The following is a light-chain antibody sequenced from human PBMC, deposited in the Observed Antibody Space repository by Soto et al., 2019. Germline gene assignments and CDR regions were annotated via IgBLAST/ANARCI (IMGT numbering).Light chain of an antibody. Sequence: DIKMTQSPSTLSASVGDRVTITCRASQPVGSWLAWYQHKSGKAPKLLIYEASVLESGVPSRFSGSGSGTDFTLTISSLQADDFATYYCQQYNTNSYTFGQGTTLENK. J-gene: IGKJ2*01. V-gene: IGKV1-5*01. CDR1: QPVGSW. CDR3: QQYNTNSYT. CDR2: EAS.